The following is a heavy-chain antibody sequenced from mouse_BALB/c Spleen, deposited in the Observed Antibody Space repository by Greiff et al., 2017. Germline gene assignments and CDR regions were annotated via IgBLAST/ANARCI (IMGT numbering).Heavy chain of an antibody. Sequence: EVHLVESGGGLVKPGGSLKLSCAASGFTFSSYAMSWVRQSPEKRLEWVAEISSGGSYTYYPDTVTGRFTISRDNAKNTLYLEMSSLRSEDTAMYYCARDYRYDGYWGQGTLVTVSA. CDR2: ISSGGSYT. J-gene: IGHJ3*01. D-gene: IGHD2-14*01. CDR1: GFTFSSYA. V-gene: IGHV5-9-4*01. CDR3: ARDYRYDGY.